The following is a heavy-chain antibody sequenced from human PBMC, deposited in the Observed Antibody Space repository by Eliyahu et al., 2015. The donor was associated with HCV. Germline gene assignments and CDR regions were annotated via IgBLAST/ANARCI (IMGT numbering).Heavy chain of an antibody. D-gene: IGHD6-19*01. V-gene: IGHV1-18*01. CDR3: ARISSPRSSWYDY. CDR2: ISGYNGXX. CDR1: GYTFTEYG. J-gene: IGHJ4*02. Sequence: QAQLVQSGLEVRXSGASVKVSRXASGYTFTEYGITWVRQTPRQGXXWXGWISGYNGXXKYAEKFRDRVSMTTDTSTSTAYMDLRSLTSDDTGIYYCARISSPRSSWYDYWGQGTLVTVSS.